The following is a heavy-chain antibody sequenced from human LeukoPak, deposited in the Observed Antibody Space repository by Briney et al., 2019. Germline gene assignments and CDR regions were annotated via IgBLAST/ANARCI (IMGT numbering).Heavy chain of an antibody. CDR2: IRYDGSNK. CDR3: AKVSYYDYVWGSYRHQYGMDV. CDR1: GFTFSSYG. Sequence: PGGSLRLSCAASGFTFSSYGMHWVRQAPGKGLEWVAFIRYDGSNKYYADSVKGRFTISRDNSKNTLYLQMNSLRAEDTAVYYCAKVSYYDYVWGSYRHQYGMDVWGQGTTVTVSS. D-gene: IGHD3-16*02. V-gene: IGHV3-30*02. J-gene: IGHJ6*02.